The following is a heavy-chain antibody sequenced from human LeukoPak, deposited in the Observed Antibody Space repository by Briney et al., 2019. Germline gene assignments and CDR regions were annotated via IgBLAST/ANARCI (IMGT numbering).Heavy chain of an antibody. J-gene: IGHJ6*03. V-gene: IGHV4-59*12. CDR3: ARDEWFGAHMDV. Sequence: SETLSLTCTVSGGSISSYYWSWIRQPPGKGLEWIGTIYYSGSTYYNPSLKSRVTISVDTSKNQFSLKVSSVTAADTAVYYCARDEWFGAHMDVWGKGTTVTVSS. CDR1: GGSISSYY. D-gene: IGHD3-10*01. CDR2: IYYSGST.